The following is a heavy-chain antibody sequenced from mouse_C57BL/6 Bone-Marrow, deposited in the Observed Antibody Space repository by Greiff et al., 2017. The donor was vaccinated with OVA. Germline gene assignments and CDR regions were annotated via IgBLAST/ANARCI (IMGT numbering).Heavy chain of an antibody. Sequence: QVQLKESGPELVKPGASVKISCKASGYAFSSSWMNWVKQRPGKGLEWIGRIYPGDGDTNYNGKFKGKATLTADKSSSIAYMQLSSLTSEDSAVYFCARRDYYGSRAWFAYWGQGTLVTVSA. V-gene: IGHV1-82*01. CDR1: GYAFSSSW. D-gene: IGHD1-1*01. J-gene: IGHJ3*01. CDR2: IYPGDGDT. CDR3: ARRDYYGSRAWFAY.